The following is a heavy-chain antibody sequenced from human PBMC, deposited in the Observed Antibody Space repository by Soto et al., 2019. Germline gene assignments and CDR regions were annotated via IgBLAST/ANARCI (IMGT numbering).Heavy chain of an antibody. CDR2: ISAYNGNT. D-gene: IGHD2-2*01. CDR3: ARVLGYCSSCQSYYYYYGMDV. CDR1: GYTFTSYG. Sequence: ASVKVSCKASGYTFTSYGISWVRQAPGQGLEWMGWISAYNGNTNYAQKLQGRVTMTTDTSTSTAYMELRSLRSDDTAVYYCARVLGYCSSCQSYYYYYGMDVWGQGTTVTVYS. J-gene: IGHJ6*02. V-gene: IGHV1-18*04.